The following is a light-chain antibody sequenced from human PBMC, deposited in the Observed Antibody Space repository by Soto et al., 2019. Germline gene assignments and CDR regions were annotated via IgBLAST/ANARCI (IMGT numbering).Light chain of an antibody. CDR3: CSFAGDPYG. CDR1: SSDVGGYDY. CDR2: DVH. J-gene: IGLJ1*01. Sequence: QSVLTQPRSVSASPGQSVAISCTGTSSDVGGYDYVSWYQQHPGKAPKLMIYDVHKRPSGVPDRFSGSKSGNTASLTISGLQAEDEADYYCCSFAGDPYGFVTGTKVTVL. V-gene: IGLV2-11*01.